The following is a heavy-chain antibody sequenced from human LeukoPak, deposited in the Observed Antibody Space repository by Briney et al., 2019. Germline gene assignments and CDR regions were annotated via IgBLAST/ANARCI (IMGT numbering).Heavy chain of an antibody. CDR3: ARAGRILVAYYYYMDV. Sequence: PGNSLRLSCETSGFTFSNYAIHWVRQAPGKGLEWVAAIWNDGSNAYYADSVKGRFTISRDNSNNRLYLQMNSLRVEDTAVYYCARAGRILVAYYYYMDVWGKGTTVTVSS. D-gene: IGHD3-3*01. J-gene: IGHJ6*03. V-gene: IGHV3-33*01. CDR1: GFTFSNYA. CDR2: IWNDGSNA.